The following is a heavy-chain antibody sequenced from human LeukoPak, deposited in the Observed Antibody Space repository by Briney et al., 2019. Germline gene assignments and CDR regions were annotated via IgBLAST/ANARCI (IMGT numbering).Heavy chain of an antibody. D-gene: IGHD3-22*01. CDR3: ARGRYYYESSAAFDY. J-gene: IGHJ4*02. Sequence: PGGSLRLSCAASGFTFSNYALHWVRQAPGKGLEWMAVISHDETNQYYADSVKGRFTISRDNSKHTLYLQMNSLRPEDTAVYYCARGRYYYESSAAFDYGGQGTLVTVSS. CDR1: GFTFSNYA. V-gene: IGHV3-30-3*01. CDR2: ISHDETNQ.